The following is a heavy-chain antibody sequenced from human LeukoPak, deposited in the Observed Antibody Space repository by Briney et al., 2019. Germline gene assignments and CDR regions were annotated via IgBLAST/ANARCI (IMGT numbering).Heavy chain of an antibody. CDR2: INPNSGDA. D-gene: IGHD3-22*01. CDR1: GYTFTTYN. CDR3: ARDERYDSSGYPFDY. J-gene: IGHJ4*02. Sequence: GASVKVSCKASGYTFTTYNINWVRQAPGQGLEWMGWINPNSGDANYAQKFQGRVTMTRDTSISTAYMELSRLRSDDTAVYYCARDERYDSSGYPFDYWGQGTLVTVSS. V-gene: IGHV1-2*02.